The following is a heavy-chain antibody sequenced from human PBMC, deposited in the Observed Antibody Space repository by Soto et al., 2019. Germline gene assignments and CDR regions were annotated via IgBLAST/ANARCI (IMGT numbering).Heavy chain of an antibody. J-gene: IGHJ6*02. CDR2: IYYSGST. CDR1: GGSVSSGSYY. D-gene: IGHD2-15*01. V-gene: IGHV4-61*01. CDR3: ARMGSGNSYYYYGMDV. Sequence: SETLSLTCTVSGGSVSSGSYYWSWIRQPPGKGLEWIGYIYYSGSTNYNPSLKSRVTISVDTSKNQFSLKLSSVTAADTAVYYCARMGSGNSYYYYGMDVWGQGTTVTVSS.